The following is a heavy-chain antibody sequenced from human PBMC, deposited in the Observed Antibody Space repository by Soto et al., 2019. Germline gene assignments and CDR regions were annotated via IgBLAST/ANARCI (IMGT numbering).Heavy chain of an antibody. V-gene: IGHV4-34*01. J-gene: IGHJ4*02. CDR1: GASFSGFD. CDR3: ARGGYCRSSSCYSSTFLDS. CDR2: INHSGIT. D-gene: IGHD2-2*02. Sequence: SETLSLTLAVHGASFSGFDWTWICQPPGKGPEWIGEINHSGITNYNPSVNSRATLSVDTSKNQFSLNLSSVTAADTAVYYCARGGYCRSSSCYSSTFLDSWGQGTLVTDPS.